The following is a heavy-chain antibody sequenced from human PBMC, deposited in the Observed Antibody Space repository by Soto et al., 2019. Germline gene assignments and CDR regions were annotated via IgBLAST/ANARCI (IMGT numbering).Heavy chain of an antibody. Sequence: LGGSLRLSCAASGFTFSSYAMSWVRQAPGKGLEWVSAISGSGGSTYYADSVKGRFTISRDNSKNTLYLQMNSLRAEDTAVYYCAKVWHCSSTSCYADYYYGMDVWGQGTTVTVSS. J-gene: IGHJ6*02. CDR1: GFTFSSYA. V-gene: IGHV3-23*01. D-gene: IGHD2-2*01. CDR3: AKVWHCSSTSCYADYYYGMDV. CDR2: ISGSGGST.